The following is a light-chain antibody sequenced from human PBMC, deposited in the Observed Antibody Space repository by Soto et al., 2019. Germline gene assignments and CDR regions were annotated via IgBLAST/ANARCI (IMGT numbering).Light chain of an antibody. Sequence: SYELTQPPSVSVAPGKTATITCGGNNIGRKSVHWYQQKPGQAPVVVIYYDSDRPSGIPERFSGSNSGNTATLTISRVEAGDEADYYCQVWDNSSDPWVFGGGTKLTVL. CDR3: QVWDNSSDPWV. J-gene: IGLJ3*02. CDR2: YDS. CDR1: NIGRKS. V-gene: IGLV3-21*01.